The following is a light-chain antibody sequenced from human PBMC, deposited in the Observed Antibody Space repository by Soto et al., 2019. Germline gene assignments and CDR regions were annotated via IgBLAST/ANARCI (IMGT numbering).Light chain of an antibody. J-gene: IGKJ1*01. CDR1: QTISVY. CDR2: AAS. CDR3: QQSYSMSRT. Sequence: DIQMTQSPSSLSASVGDRITITCRASQTISVYLNWYQHKPGKAPKVLIYAASSLQSGVPSRFSGSGSGTDFTLTISSLQPEDFATYYCQQSYSMSRTFXQGTKVDI. V-gene: IGKV1-39*01.